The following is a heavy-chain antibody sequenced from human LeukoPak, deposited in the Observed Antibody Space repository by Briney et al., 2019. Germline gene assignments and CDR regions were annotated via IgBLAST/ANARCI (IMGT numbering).Heavy chain of an antibody. V-gene: IGHV4-39*07. CDR3: ARDPSGGYSGRFGELGHRLFDY. D-gene: IGHD3-10*01. J-gene: IGHJ4*02. Sequence: SETLSLTCTVSGGSISGSNYYWGWIRQPPGKGLEWIGSIYHSGSTYYNPFLKSRVTISVDTSKNQFSLKLSPVTAADTAVYYCARDPSGGYSGRFGELGHRLFDYWGQGTLVTVSS. CDR1: GGSISGSNYY. CDR2: IYHSGST.